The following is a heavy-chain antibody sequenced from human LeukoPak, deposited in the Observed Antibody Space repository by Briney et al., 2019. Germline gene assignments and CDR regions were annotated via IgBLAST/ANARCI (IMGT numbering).Heavy chain of an antibody. CDR2: IYSGGST. CDR1: GFTVSSNY. J-gene: IGHJ4*02. V-gene: IGHV3-53*01. D-gene: IGHD4-17*01. CDR3: ARDRVDMTTVMVY. Sequence: GGSLRLSCAASGFTVSSNYMSWVHQAPGKGLEWVSVIYSGGSTYYADSVKGRFTISRDNSKNTLYLQMNSLRAEDTAVYYCARDRVDMTTVMVYWGQGTLVTVSS.